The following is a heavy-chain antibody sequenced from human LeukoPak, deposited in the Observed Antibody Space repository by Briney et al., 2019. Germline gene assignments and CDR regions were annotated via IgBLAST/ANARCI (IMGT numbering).Heavy chain of an antibody. CDR2: INPNSGGT. CDR1: GYTFTGYF. Sequence: ASVKVSCKASGYTFTGYFMHWVRQAPGQGLEWMAWINPNSGGTNYAQKFQGRVTMTRDTSISTAYMELSKLTSDDTTVYYCARGPYNWNDAGFDYWGQGTLVTVSS. V-gene: IGHV1-2*02. D-gene: IGHD1-1*01. CDR3: ARGPYNWNDAGFDY. J-gene: IGHJ4*02.